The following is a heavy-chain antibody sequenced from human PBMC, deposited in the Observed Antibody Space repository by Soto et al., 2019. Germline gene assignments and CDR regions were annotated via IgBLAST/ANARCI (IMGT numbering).Heavy chain of an antibody. CDR1: GGSFSGYY. Sequence: QVQLQQWGAGLLKPSETLSLTCAVYGGSFSGYYWSWIRQPPGKGLEWIGEINHSGSTNYNPSLKSRVTISVDTSKNQFSLKLSSVTAADTAVYYCARGNQGKYSYGQRGRYYGIDVWGQGTTVTVSS. J-gene: IGHJ6*02. D-gene: IGHD5-18*01. CDR2: INHSGST. CDR3: ARGNQGKYSYGQRGRYYGIDV. V-gene: IGHV4-34*01.